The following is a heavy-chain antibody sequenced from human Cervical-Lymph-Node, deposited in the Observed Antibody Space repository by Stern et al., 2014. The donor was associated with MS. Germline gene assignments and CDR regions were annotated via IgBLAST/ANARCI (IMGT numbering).Heavy chain of an antibody. CDR1: GGTFSKFP. Sequence: QVQLVQSGAEVPKPGSSVRVSCKASGGTFSKFPSSWVRQAPGQGLEWMGVIFPVFGTPTYAQEFRGRVTITADVSTSTVYMELSSLRSDDTAVYYCALSSETSDRWYSLGYDLWGQGTLVTVSS. CDR2: IFPVFGTP. J-gene: IGHJ5*02. D-gene: IGHD6-13*01. V-gene: IGHV1-69*01. CDR3: ALSSETSDRWYSLGYDL.